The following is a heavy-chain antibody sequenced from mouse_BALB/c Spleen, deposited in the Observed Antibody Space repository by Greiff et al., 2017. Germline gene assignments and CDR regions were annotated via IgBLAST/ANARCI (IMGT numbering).Heavy chain of an antibody. CDR3: ARSIYYYGSSYVPYAMDY. Sequence: QVQLQQSGAELARPGASVKLSCKASGYTFTDYYINWVKQRTGQGLEWIGEIYPGSGNTYYNEKFKGKATLTADKSSSTAYMQLSSLTSEDSAVYFCARSIYYYGSSYVPYAMDYWGQGTSVTVSS. CDR1: GYTFTDYY. D-gene: IGHD1-1*01. CDR2: IYPGSGNT. V-gene: IGHV1-77*01. J-gene: IGHJ4*01.